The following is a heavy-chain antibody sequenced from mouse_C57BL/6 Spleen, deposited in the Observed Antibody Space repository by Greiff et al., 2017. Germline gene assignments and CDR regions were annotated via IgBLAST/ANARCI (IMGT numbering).Heavy chain of an antibody. CDR1: GYTFTSYW. CDR2: IHPNSGST. V-gene: IGHV1-64*01. CDR3: ARGGSYDYFDY. J-gene: IGHJ2*01. Sequence: QVQLQQSGAELVKPGASVKLSCKASGYTFTSYWMHWVKQRPGQGLEWIGMIHPNSGSTNYNEKFKSKATLTVDKSSSTAYMQLSSLTSADSAVYYCARGGSYDYFDYWGQGTTLTVSS. D-gene: IGHD1-1*02.